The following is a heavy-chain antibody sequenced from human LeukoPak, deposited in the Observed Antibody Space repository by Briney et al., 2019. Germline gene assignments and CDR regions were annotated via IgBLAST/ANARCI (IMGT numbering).Heavy chain of an antibody. D-gene: IGHD1-26*01. J-gene: IGHJ4*02. V-gene: IGHV3-30*02. CDR1: GFTFSYYW. Sequence: TGGSLRLSCAASGFTFSYYWMSWVRQAPGKGLEWVAFIRSDGYHTYYADSVKGRFTITRDNSKNTLYLQMNSLRLEDMAVYYCAKPSGSGVDYWGRGTRVTVSS. CDR3: AKPSGSGVDY. CDR2: IRSDGYHT.